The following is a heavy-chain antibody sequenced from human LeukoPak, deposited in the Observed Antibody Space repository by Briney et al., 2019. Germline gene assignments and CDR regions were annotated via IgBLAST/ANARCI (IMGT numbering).Heavy chain of an antibody. CDR2: IIPIFGTA. J-gene: IGHJ5*02. Sequence: GASVKVSCKASGGTFSSYAISWVRQAPGQGLEWMGRIIPIFGTANYAQKFQGRVTITTDESTSTAYMELSSLRSEDTAVYYCARDLTMVRGVTTRGFDPWGQGTLATVSS. V-gene: IGHV1-69*05. CDR1: GGTFSSYA. CDR3: ARDLTMVRGVTTRGFDP. D-gene: IGHD3-10*01.